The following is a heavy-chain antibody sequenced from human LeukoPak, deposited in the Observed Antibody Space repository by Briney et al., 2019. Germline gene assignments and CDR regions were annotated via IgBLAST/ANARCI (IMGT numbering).Heavy chain of an antibody. V-gene: IGHV3-23*01. Sequence: GGSLRLSCAVSGITLSNYGMSWVRQAPGKGLEWVAGISDSGGSTNYADSVKGRFTVSRDNPKNTLYLQMRSLRAEDTAVYFCAKRGVVIRVILVGFHKEAYYFDSWGQGALVTVSS. J-gene: IGHJ4*02. CDR1: GITLSNYG. CDR3: AKRGVVIRVILVGFHKEAYYFDS. CDR2: ISDSGGST. D-gene: IGHD3-22*01.